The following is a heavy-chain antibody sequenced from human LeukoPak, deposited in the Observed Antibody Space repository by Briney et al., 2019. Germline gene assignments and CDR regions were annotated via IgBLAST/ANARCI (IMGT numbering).Heavy chain of an antibody. D-gene: IGHD5-24*01. CDR2: IRYSGNS. J-gene: IGHJ4*02. Sequence: PSETLSLTCTVSGGSISPYYWSWIRQPPVKGLEWIGYIRYSGNSNYNPSLESRVTISIDTSKNQFSLRLSSVTAADTAIYYCARSPIIGGDNYVILYDSWGQGALVTVSS. CDR1: GGSISPYY. CDR3: ARSPIIGGDNYVILYDS. V-gene: IGHV4-59*08.